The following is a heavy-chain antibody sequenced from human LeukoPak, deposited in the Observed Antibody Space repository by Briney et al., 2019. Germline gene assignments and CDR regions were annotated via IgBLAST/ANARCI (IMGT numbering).Heavy chain of an antibody. CDR3: ARGASYYDFWSGYPEYYFDY. Sequence: SETLSLTCTVSGGSISSYYWSWIRQPAGKGLEWIGRIYTSGSTNYNPSLKSRVTMSVDTSKNQFSLKLSSVAAADTAVYYCARGASYYDFWSGYPEYYFDYWGQGTLVTVSS. J-gene: IGHJ4*02. CDR1: GGSISSYY. V-gene: IGHV4-4*07. D-gene: IGHD3-3*01. CDR2: IYTSGST.